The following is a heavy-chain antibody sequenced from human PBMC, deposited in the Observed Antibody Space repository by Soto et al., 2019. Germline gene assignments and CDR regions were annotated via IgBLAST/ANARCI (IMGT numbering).Heavy chain of an antibody. J-gene: IGHJ4*02. V-gene: IGHV1-18*01. CDR3: AVQLLMFRGAPYSRSAIVDY. CDR1: GYTFTSYG. CDR2: ISAYNGNT. D-gene: IGHD3-10*01. Sequence: QVQLVQSGAEVKKPGASVKVSCKASGYTFTSYGISWVRQAPGQGLEWMGWISAYNGNTNYAPKLQGRVTMTKDTSTSTAYMDLRSLRSDDTAVYYCAVQLLMFRGAPYSRSAIVDYWGQGTLVTVSS.